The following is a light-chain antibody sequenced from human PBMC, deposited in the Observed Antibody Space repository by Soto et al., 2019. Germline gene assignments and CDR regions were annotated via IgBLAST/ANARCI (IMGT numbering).Light chain of an antibody. CDR3: QQSSSNFPIT. Sequence: IVLTDAPYTLAFSPCERATLSCMAIQSISSTQLVWYQQRPGQAPSLLIFGASSRATGIPDRFSGSGSGTDFTLTISSLQPEDFATYFCQQSSSNFPITFGQGTRLEIK. CDR2: GAS. CDR1: QSISSTQ. J-gene: IGKJ5*01. V-gene: IGKV3-20*01.